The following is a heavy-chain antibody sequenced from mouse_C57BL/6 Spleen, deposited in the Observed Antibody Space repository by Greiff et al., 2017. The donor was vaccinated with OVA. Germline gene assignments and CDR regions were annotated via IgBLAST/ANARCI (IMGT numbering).Heavy chain of an antibody. CDR1: GYAFSSSW. CDR2: IYPGDGDT. CDR3: ARWGLNAMDY. Sequence: QVQLQQSGPELVKPGASVKISCKASGYAFSSSWMNWVKQRPGKGLEWIGRIYPGDGDTNYNGKFKGKATLTADKSSSTAYMQLSSLTSEDSAVYFCARWGLNAMDYWGQGTSVTVSS. V-gene: IGHV1-82*01. D-gene: IGHD3-1*01. J-gene: IGHJ4*01.